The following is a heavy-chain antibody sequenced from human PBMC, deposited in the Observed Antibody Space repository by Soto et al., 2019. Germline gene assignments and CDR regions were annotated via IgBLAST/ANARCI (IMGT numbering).Heavy chain of an antibody. CDR1: GGSLNNFY. V-gene: IGHV4-4*07. CDR3: ARSSHKESWFDP. D-gene: IGHD6-19*01. J-gene: IGHJ5*02. Sequence: KTSETLSLTCSVSGGSLNNFYWNWIRQTAGKGLEWIGRIHASGNTNYNPSLKSRATLSVDTSKNQFSLKVRSVTAADTAVYYCARSSHKESWFDPWGQGTLVTVSS. CDR2: IHASGNT.